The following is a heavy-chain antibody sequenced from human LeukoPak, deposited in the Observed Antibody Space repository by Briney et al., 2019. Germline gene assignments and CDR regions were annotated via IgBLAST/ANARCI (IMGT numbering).Heavy chain of an antibody. CDR2: IYYSGST. CDR1: GGSISSYY. Sequence: SETLSLTCTVSGGSISSYYWSRIRRPPGKGLEWIGYIYYSGSTNYNPSLKSRVTISVDTSKNQFSLKLSSVTAADTAVYYCARSLPGWEPPIPYYFDYWGQGTLVTVSS. CDR3: ARSLPGWEPPIPYYFDY. D-gene: IGHD1-26*01. V-gene: IGHV4-59*01. J-gene: IGHJ4*02.